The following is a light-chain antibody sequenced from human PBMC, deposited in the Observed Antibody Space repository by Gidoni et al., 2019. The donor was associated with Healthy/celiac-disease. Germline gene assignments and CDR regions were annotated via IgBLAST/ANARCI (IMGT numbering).Light chain of an antibody. Sequence: QSALTQPPSPSGSPVQSVTISCTGTSSDVGGYNYVSWYQQHPGKAPKLMIYEVSKRPSGVPDRFSGSKSGNTASLTVSGLQAEDEADYYCSSYAGSNTVVFGGGTKLTVL. CDR3: SSYAGSNTVV. J-gene: IGLJ2*01. CDR1: SSDVGGYNY. CDR2: EVS. V-gene: IGLV2-8*01.